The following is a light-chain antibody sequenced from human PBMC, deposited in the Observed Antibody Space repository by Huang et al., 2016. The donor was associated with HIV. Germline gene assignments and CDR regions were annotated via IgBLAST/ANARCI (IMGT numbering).Light chain of an antibody. CDR2: GAS. J-gene: IGKJ2*01. CDR1: QYVSNN. CDR3: QQHNDWPYT. V-gene: IGKV3-15*01. Sequence: EIVLTQSPVTLSVSPGERATLSCRVSQYVSNNLAWYQQKPGQAPRLLIYGASTRATGVPARFSGSGSGTEFTLTINSLQSEDFAVYYCQQHNDWPYTFGQGTKLENK.